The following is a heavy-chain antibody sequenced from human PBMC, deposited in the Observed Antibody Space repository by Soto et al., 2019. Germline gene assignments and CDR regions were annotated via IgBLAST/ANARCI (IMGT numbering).Heavy chain of an antibody. CDR3: AKDEMTYYYDSSGYGPTDY. V-gene: IGHV3-9*01. CDR1: GFTFDDYA. D-gene: IGHD3-22*01. CDR2: ISGNSGSI. Sequence: SLRLSCAASGFTFDDYAMHWVRQAPGKGLEWVSGISGNSGSIGYADSVKGRFTISRDNSKNTLYLQMNSLRAEDTAVYYCAKDEMTYYYDSSGYGPTDYWGQGTLVTVSS. J-gene: IGHJ4*02.